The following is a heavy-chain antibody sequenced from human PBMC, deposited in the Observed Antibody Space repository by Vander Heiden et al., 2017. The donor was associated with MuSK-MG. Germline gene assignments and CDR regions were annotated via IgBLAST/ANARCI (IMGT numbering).Heavy chain of an antibody. J-gene: IGHJ4*02. CDR1: GFYLRNGGVG. Sequence: QHTLNESGPTLVKPTQTLTLTCTFSGFYLRNGGVGVGWIRQPPGKALEWLALSYWNDDKRYSPSLKSRLTTTKDTSKNQVVLTMTNMDPVDTATYSCAHSAYGDSPFYFDYWGQGTLVTVSS. D-gene: IGHD4-17*01. CDR3: AHSAYGDSPFYFDY. V-gene: IGHV2-5*01. CDR2: SYWNDDK.